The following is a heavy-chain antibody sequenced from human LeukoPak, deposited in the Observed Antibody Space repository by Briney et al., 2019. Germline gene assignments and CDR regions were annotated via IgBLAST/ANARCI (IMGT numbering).Heavy chain of an antibody. D-gene: IGHD3-22*01. CDR1: GYTFTGYY. V-gene: IGHV1-2*04. CDR2: INPNSGGT. CDR3: ARDVGAHYYDSSYLGAQRQNWFDP. J-gene: IGHJ5*02. Sequence: EASVKVSCKASGYTFTGYYMHWVRQAPGQGLEWMGWINPNSGGTNYAQKFQGWVTMTRDTSISTAYMELSRLRSDDTAVYYCARDVGAHYYDSSYLGAQRQNWFDPWGQGTLVTVSS.